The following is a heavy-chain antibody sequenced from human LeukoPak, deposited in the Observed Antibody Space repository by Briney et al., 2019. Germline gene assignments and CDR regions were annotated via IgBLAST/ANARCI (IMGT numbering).Heavy chain of an antibody. CDR3: ARAPSYYDFWSGYGGDAFDI. Sequence: SETLSLTCAVSGGSISSSNWWSWVRQPPGKGLEWIGEIYHSGSTNYNPSLKSRVTISVDKSKNQFSLKLSSVTAADTAVYYCARAPSYYDFWSGYGGDAFDIWGQGTMVTVSS. V-gene: IGHV4-4*02. D-gene: IGHD3-3*01. CDR1: GGSISSSNW. CDR2: IYHSGST. J-gene: IGHJ3*02.